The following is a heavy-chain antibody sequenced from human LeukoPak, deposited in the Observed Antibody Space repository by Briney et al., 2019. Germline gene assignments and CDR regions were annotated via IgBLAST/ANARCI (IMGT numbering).Heavy chain of an antibody. D-gene: IGHD6-25*01. CDR1: GGSISSYY. V-gene: IGHV4-4*07. J-gene: IGHJ6*02. CDR3: VSGSPFYGMDV. CDR2: IYTSGST. Sequence: SETLSLTCTVSGGSISSYYWSWIRQPAGKGLEWIGRIYTSGSTNYNPSLKSRVTMSVDTSKNQFSLKLSSVTAADTAVYYCVSGSPFYGMDVWGQGTTVTVSS.